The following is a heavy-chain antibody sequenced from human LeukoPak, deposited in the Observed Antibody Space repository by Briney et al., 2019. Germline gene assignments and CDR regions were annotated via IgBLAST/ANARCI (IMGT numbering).Heavy chain of an antibody. Sequence: GGSLRLSCAASGFTFSSYSMNWVCQAPGKGLEWVSLISSSRSYIYYADSVKGRFTISRDNAKNSLYLQMNSLRAEDTAVYYCARLSSGDAFDIWGQGTMVTVSS. D-gene: IGHD3-22*01. V-gene: IGHV3-21*01. CDR1: GFTFSSYS. J-gene: IGHJ3*02. CDR3: ARLSSGDAFDI. CDR2: ISSSRSYI.